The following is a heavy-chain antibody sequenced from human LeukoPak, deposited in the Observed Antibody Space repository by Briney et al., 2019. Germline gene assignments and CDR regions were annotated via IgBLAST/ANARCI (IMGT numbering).Heavy chain of an antibody. CDR1: GGSFSGYY. Sequence: PSETLSLTCAVYGGSFSGYYWSWIRQPPGKGLEWIGEINHSGSTNYNPSLKSRVTISVDTSKNQFSLKLSSVTAADTAVYYCARGRRYGLYYFDYWGQGTLATVSS. CDR2: INHSGST. J-gene: IGHJ4*02. D-gene: IGHD3-9*01. CDR3: ARGRRYGLYYFDY. V-gene: IGHV4-34*01.